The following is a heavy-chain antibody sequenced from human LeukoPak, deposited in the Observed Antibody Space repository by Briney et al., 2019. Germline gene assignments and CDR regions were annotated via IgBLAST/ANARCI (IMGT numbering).Heavy chain of an antibody. J-gene: IGHJ4*02. CDR2: ISGSGGST. Sequence: GGSLRLSCAASGFTFSSYAMSWVRQAPGKGLEWVSAISGSGGSTYYADSVKGRFTISRDNSKNTLYLQMNSLRAEDTAVYYCAKDPAVRGVIIEVSYFDYWGQGTLVTVS. CDR3: AKDPAVRGVIIEVSYFDY. D-gene: IGHD3-10*01. V-gene: IGHV3-23*01. CDR1: GFTFSSYA.